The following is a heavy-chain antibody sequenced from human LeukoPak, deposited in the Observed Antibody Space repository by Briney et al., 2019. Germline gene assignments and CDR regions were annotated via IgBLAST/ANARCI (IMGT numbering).Heavy chain of an antibody. Sequence: PGGSLRLSCAASGFTFSSYGMHWVRQAPGKGLEWVAVISYDGSNKYYADSVKGRFTISRDNSKNTLYLQMNSLRAEDTVVYYCAKDPFDYWGQGTLVTVSS. CDR2: ISYDGSNK. CDR3: AKDPFDY. V-gene: IGHV3-30*18. CDR1: GFTFSSYG. J-gene: IGHJ4*02.